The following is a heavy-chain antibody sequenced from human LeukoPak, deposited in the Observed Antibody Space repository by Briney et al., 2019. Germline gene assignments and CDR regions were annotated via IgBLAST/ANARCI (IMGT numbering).Heavy chain of an antibody. J-gene: IGHJ2*01. CDR2: IYYSGST. CDR3: ARLGAMVRGVKKQRGNWYFDL. V-gene: IGHV4-39*07. CDR1: GGSISSSSYY. Sequence: SETLSLTCTVSGGSISSSSYYWGWIRQPPGKGLEWIGSIYYSGSTYYNPSLKSRVTISVDTSKNQFSLKLSSVTAADTAVYYCARLGAMVRGVKKQRGNWYFDLWGRGTLVTVSS. D-gene: IGHD3-10*01.